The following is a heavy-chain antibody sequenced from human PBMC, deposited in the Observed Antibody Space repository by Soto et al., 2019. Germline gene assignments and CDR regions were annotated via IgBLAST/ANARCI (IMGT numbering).Heavy chain of an antibody. D-gene: IGHD3-16*02. CDR3: VRSLSKSVGYYFDY. CDR2: ISTIGIA. V-gene: IGHV3-48*03. J-gene: IGHJ4*02. Sequence: EVQLVESGGGLVHPGGSLRLSCAASGFYFSGFEMNWVRQAPGQGLEWISYISTIGIAYYADSVKGRFTISRDNAQNSLSLQMKSLTAEDTAVYYCVRSLSKSVGYYFDYWGQGILVAVSS. CDR1: GFYFSGFE.